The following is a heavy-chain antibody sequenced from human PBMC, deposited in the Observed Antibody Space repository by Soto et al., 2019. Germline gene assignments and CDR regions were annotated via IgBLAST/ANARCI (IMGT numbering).Heavy chain of an antibody. CDR2: ISYDGSNK. D-gene: IGHD2-2*01. Sequence: GGSLRLSCAASGFTFSSYGMHWVRQAPGKGLEWVAVISYDGSNKYYADSVKGRFTISRDNSKNTLYLQMNRLRAEDTVVYYCAKDIVVVPAASYYYYYGMDVWGQGPTVTVSS. CDR3: AKDIVVVPAASYYYYYGMDV. J-gene: IGHJ6*02. V-gene: IGHV3-30*18. CDR1: GFTFSSYG.